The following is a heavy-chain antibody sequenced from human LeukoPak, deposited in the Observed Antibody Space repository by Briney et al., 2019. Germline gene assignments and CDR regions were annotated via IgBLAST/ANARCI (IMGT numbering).Heavy chain of an antibody. CDR3: ARRNSGSYSRGFDY. D-gene: IGHD1-26*01. CDR2: ITDDGSST. Sequence: GGSLRLSCAASGFTFSRSAMNWVRQAPGKGLEWVSTITDDGSSTYFADSAKGRFTISRDNSKNMLHLQMNSLRAEDTAVYYCARRNSGSYSRGFDYWGQGTLVTVSS. V-gene: IGHV3-23*01. J-gene: IGHJ4*02. CDR1: GFTFSRSA.